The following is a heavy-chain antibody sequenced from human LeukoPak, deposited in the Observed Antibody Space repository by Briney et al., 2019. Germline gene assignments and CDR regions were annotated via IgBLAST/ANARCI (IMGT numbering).Heavy chain of an antibody. Sequence: PGGSLRLSCAASGFTFSNHGMHWVRQAPGKGLEWVAVIWYDGSNQYYADSVKGRFTISRDNSKNMVYLQMNSLRAEDTATYYCARRNDGKRFDYWGQGTLVTVSS. J-gene: IGHJ4*02. D-gene: IGHD1-14*01. CDR2: IWYDGSNQ. CDR3: ARRNDGKRFDY. V-gene: IGHV3-33*01. CDR1: GFTFSNHG.